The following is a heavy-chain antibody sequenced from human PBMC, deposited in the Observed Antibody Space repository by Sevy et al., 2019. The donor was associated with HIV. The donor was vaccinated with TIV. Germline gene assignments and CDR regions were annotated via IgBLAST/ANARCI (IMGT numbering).Heavy chain of an antibody. J-gene: IGHJ3*02. CDR3: AKDPLKAAYGSGSGLAAFDI. CDR2: ISGSGGST. D-gene: IGHD3-10*01. CDR1: GFTFSSYA. V-gene: IGHV3-23*01. Sequence: GGSLRLSCAASGFTFSSYAMSWVRQAPGKGLEWVSAISGSGGSTYYADSVKGRFTISRDNSKNTLYLQMNSLRAEDTAVYYCAKDPLKAAYGSGSGLAAFDIRGQGTMVTVSS.